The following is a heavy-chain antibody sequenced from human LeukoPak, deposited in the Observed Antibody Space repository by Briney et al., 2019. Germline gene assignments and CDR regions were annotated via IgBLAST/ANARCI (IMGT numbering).Heavy chain of an antibody. D-gene: IGHD2-21*01. CDR3: VGGFCGGSMCATSADV. CDR1: GDPISGYR. CDR2: IFASGTT. V-gene: IGHV4-4*07. Sequence: SETLSLTCTVSGDPISGYRWSWIRQPAGKGLEWIGRIFASGTTNYNPSLASRVTMSVDTSQRQFSLRLSSVTAADTAVYYCVGGFCGGSMCATSADVWGQGVLVTVSS. J-gene: IGHJ4*02.